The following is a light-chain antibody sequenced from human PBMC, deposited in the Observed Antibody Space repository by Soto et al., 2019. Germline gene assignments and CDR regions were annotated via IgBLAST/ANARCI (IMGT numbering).Light chain of an antibody. CDR2: GNS. CDR1: SSNIGPGYD. CDR3: QSYDTPVYV. V-gene: IGLV1-40*01. Sequence: SVLTQPPSVSGAPGQRVTIPCTGSSSNIGPGYDVHWYQQLPGAAPKLLIYGNSNRPSGVPARFSGSRSGTSASLAITGLQPEDEADYYCQSYDTPVYVFGGGTKGNVL. J-gene: IGLJ1*01.